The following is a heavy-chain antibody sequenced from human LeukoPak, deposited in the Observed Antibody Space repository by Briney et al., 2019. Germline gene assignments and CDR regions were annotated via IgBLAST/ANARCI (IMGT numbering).Heavy chain of an antibody. V-gene: IGHV4-4*07. J-gene: IGHJ5*02. D-gene: IGHD4-17*01. CDR3: ARDSGTTGEVKFDP. CDR1: GGSISRYY. Sequence: SETLSLTCTVSGGSISRYYGSWLRQPAGKGLEGIGRIYSDGTITYNPSLQSRLTMSIDTSKNQFSLKLSFVTAADTAVYYCARDSGTTGEVKFDPWGQGTLVTVSS. CDR2: IYSDGTI.